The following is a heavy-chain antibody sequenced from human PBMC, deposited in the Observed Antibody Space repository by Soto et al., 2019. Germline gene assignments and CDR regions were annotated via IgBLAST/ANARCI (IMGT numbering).Heavy chain of an antibody. Sequence: PSQTLSLTCAISMDSVSNNRATWNWIRQSPSGGLEWLGRTYYRSKWISDYAMSVKGRISINPDTSKNLVSLHLNFVTPEDTAVYYCPGGPTDFNSELDFLGRVTTVAVSS. CDR3: PGGPTDFNSELDF. CDR2: TYYRSKWIS. J-gene: IGHJ4*02. D-gene: IGHD1-26*01. V-gene: IGHV6-1*01. CDR1: MDSVSNNRAT.